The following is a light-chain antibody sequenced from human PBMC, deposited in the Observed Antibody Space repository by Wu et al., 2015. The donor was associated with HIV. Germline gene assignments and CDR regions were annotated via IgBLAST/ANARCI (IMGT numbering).Light chain of an antibody. Sequence: EIVLTQSPGTLSLSPGERATLSCRASQSVSSTYLAWYQQKPGQAPSLLIYGVSSRATGIPDRFSGSGSGTDFTLTISRLEPEDFAVYYCQQYESSPLTFGQGTKLEIK. J-gene: IGKJ2*01. V-gene: IGKV3-20*01. CDR1: QSVSSTY. CDR2: GVS. CDR3: QQYESSPLT.